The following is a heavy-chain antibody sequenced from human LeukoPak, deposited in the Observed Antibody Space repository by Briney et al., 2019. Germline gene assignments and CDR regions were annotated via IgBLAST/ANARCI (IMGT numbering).Heavy chain of an antibody. J-gene: IGHJ6*03. D-gene: IGHD3-10*01. CDR1: GGTFSSYA. CDR3: ARAPWDYYGSGSYYPGGYYYYMDV. V-gene: IGHV1-69*05. CDR2: IIPIFGTA. Sequence: SVKVSCKASGGTFSSYAISWVRQAPGQGLEWMGGIIPIFGTANYAQKFQGRVTITTDESTSTAYMELSSLRSEDTAVYYCARAPWDYYGSGSYYPGGYYYYMDVWGRGTTVTVSS.